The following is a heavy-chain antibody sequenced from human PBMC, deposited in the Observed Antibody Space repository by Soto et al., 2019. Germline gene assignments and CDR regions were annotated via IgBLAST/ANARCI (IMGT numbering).Heavy chain of an antibody. CDR1: GFTFSSYE. D-gene: IGHD2-15*01. J-gene: IGHJ6*02. CDR3: ARGCSGGSCSWGHYYYYGMDV. V-gene: IGHV3-48*03. Sequence: PGGSLRLSCAASGFTFSSYEMNWVRRAPGKGLEWVSYISSSGSTIYYADSVKGRFTISRDNAKNSLYLQMNSLRAEDTAAYYCARGCSGGSCSWGHYYYYGMDVWGQGXTVTVSS. CDR2: ISSSGSTI.